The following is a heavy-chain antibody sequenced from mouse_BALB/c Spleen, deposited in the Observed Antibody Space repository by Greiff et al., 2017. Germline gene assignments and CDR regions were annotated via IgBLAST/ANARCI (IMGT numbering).Heavy chain of an antibody. CDR2: INPSTGYT. CDR1: GYTFTSYW. V-gene: IGHV1-7*01. D-gene: IGHD2-4*01. Sequence: QVQLKQSGAELAKPGASVKMSCKASGYTFTSYWMHWVKQRPGQGLEWIGYINPSTGYTEYNQKFKDKATLTADKSSSTAYMQLSSLTSEDSAVYYCARWDYDYDGGFAYWGQGTLVTVSA. CDR3: ARWDYDYDGGFAY. J-gene: IGHJ3*01.